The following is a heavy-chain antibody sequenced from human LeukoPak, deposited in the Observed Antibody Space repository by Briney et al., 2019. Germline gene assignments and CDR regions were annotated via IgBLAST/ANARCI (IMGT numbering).Heavy chain of an antibody. D-gene: IGHD4-17*01. CDR1: GGSISSSSYY. Sequence: SETLSLTCTVSGGSISSSSYYWGWIRQPPGKGLEWIGYISDSGSTNHNPSLKSRVSMSVGSSNTDYSLRLNSVTAADTAVYYCARVFRGAVTSNWFDPWGQGTLVTVSS. V-gene: IGHV4-61*03. CDR3: ARVFRGAVTSNWFDP. CDR2: ISDSGST. J-gene: IGHJ5*02.